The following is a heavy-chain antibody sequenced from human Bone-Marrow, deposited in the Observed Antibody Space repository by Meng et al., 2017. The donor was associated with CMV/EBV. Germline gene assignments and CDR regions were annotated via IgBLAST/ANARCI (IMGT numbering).Heavy chain of an antibody. D-gene: IGHD1-26*01. CDR3: ARVAKQSGTYFDFDY. Sequence: GESLKISCAASGFTFSSYGMHWVRQAPGKGLEWVSSISSSGNYRYYADSVKGRFTISRDNAKNSLYLQMNSLRAEDTAVYYCARVAKQSGTYFDFDYWGQGTLVTVSS. V-gene: IGHV3-21*01. J-gene: IGHJ4*02. CDR2: ISSSGNYR. CDR1: GFTFSSYG.